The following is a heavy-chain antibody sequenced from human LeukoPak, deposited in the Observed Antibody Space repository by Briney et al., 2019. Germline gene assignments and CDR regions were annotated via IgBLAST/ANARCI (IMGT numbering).Heavy chain of an antibody. V-gene: IGHV4-59*11. CDR2: ISYSGSTNSGKST. CDR3: ARGHYYFDY. Sequence: PSETLSLTCSVSGGSISSNYWSWVRQPPGKGLEWIGYISYSGSTNSGKSTNYNPSLKSRVTASVDTSKNQFSLKLSSVTAADTAVYYWARGHYYFDYWGQGTLVTVSS. J-gene: IGHJ4*02. CDR1: GGSISSNY.